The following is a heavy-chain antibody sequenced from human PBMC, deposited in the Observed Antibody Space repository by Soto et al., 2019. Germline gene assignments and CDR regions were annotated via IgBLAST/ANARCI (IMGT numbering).Heavy chain of an antibody. V-gene: IGHV5-51*01. D-gene: IGHD6-19*01. CDR1: GYSFTSYW. Sequence: EVQLVQSGAEVKKPGESLKISSKGSGYSFTSYWIGWVRQMPGKGLEWMGIIYPRDSDTRYSPSFQGQVTISADKSISTAYLQWSSLNASETAMYYCARRQLSRGEYEGWYFDLWGRGTLVTVSS. J-gene: IGHJ2*01. CDR2: IYPRDSDT. CDR3: ARRQLSRGEYEGWYFDL.